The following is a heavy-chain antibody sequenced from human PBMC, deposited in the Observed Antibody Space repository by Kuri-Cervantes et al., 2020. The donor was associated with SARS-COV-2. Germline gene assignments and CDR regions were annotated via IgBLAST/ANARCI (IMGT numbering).Heavy chain of an antibody. CDR2: IYHSGST. CDR1: GYSINSGYY. V-gene: IGHV4-38-2*02. D-gene: IGHD4-11*01. Sequence: SETLSLTCTVSGYSINSGYYWGWIRQPPGKGLEWIGSIYHSGSTYYNPSLKSRVTISVDTSKNQFSLKLSSVTAADTAVYYCARGGSYSNYSCYYYYYMDVWGKGTTVTVSS. J-gene: IGHJ6*03. CDR3: ARGGSYSNYSCYYYYYMDV.